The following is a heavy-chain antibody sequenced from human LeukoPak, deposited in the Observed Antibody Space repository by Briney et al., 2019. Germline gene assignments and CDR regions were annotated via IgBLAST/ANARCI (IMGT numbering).Heavy chain of an antibody. CDR2: IDKKDNLYAT. Sequence: GGSLRLSCAASGFTFSGSAVHWVRQSSGNGLEWVGHIDKKDNLYATAYAESVKGRFTISRDDSKDTAFLHMDSLKTEDTALYYCTRDRGTYNWFDPWGQGTLVTASS. V-gene: IGHV3-73*01. CDR1: GFTFSGSA. D-gene: IGHD2-15*01. CDR3: TRDRGTYNWFDP. J-gene: IGHJ5*02.